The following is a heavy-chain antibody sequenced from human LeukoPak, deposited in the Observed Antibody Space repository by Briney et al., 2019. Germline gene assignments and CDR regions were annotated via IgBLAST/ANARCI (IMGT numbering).Heavy chain of an antibody. CDR2: IYYSGRT. Sequence: SSETLSLTCTVSGGSISSNYWSWIRQPPGKGLEWIGYIYYSGRTNYKPSLKSRVTISVDTSKNQFSLKLSSVTAADTAVYYCARDYDVLTAYPPTQLFDPWGQGTLVTVSS. V-gene: IGHV4-59*12. J-gene: IGHJ5*02. D-gene: IGHD3-9*01. CDR3: ARDYDVLTAYPPTQLFDP. CDR1: GGSISSNY.